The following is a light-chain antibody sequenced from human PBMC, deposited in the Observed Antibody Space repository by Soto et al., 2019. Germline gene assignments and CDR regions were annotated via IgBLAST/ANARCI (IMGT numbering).Light chain of an antibody. CDR1: QSISPT. Sequence: EIVVTQSPATLSVSPGERATLSCRTSQSISPTLAWYQQRPGQAPRFLIYGASTRATGVPARFSGSGSATEFTLTISSLQSEDFAVYYCHQYNNRPPYSFGQGTQLEI. CDR3: HQYNNRPPYS. J-gene: IGKJ2*01. V-gene: IGKV3-15*01. CDR2: GAS.